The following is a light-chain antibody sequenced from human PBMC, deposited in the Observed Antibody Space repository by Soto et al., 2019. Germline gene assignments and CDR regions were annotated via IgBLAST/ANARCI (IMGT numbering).Light chain of an antibody. CDR3: QQSYSTPRT. J-gene: IGKJ1*01. CDR2: AAS. Sequence: DIQMTQSPSSLSESVGDRVTITCRASQSISSYLNWYQQKPGKAPKLLTYAASSLQSGVPSRFSGSGSGTDFTLTISSLQPEDFATYYCQQSYSTPRTFGQGTKVDIK. V-gene: IGKV1-39*01. CDR1: QSISSY.